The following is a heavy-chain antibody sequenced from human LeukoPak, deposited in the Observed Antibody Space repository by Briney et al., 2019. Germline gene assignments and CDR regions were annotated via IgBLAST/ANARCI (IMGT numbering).Heavy chain of an antibody. V-gene: IGHV1-2*02. CDR3: ARGGSLYNWNDPSMDCNDY. CDR2: INPNSGGT. CDR1: GYTFSGYY. J-gene: IGHJ4*02. Sequence: GASVKVSCKASGYTFSGYYMHWVRQAPGQGLEWVGWINPNSGGTNYAQKFQGRVTMTRDTSISTAYMELSRLRSDDTAVYYCARGGSLYNWNDPSMDCNDYWGQGTLVTVSS. D-gene: IGHD1-1*01.